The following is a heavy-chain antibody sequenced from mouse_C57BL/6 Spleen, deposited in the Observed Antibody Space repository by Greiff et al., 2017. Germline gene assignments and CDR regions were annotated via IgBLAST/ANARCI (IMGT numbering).Heavy chain of an antibody. V-gene: IGHV2-6-1*01. CDR2: IWSDGST. J-gene: IGHJ1*03. CDR3: ARHGGTTVSLYWYFDV. D-gene: IGHD1-1*01. CDR1: GFSLTSYG. Sequence: QVQLKESGPGLVAPSQSLSITCTVSGFSLTSYGVHWVRQPPGKGLEWLVVIWSDGSTTYNSALKSRLSISKDNSKRQVFLKMNSLQTDDTAMYYCARHGGTTVSLYWYFDVWGTGTTVTVSS.